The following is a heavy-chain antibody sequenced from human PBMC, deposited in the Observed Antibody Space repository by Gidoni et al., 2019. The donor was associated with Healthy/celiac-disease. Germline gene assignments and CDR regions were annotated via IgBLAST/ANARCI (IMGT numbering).Heavy chain of an antibody. V-gene: IGHV3-48*02. Sequence: EVQLVESGGGLVQPGGSLILSCAASGFPSSSDSMNWVRQAPGKGLEWVSYISSSSSTIYYADSVKGRFTISRDNAKTSLYLQMNSLRDEDTAVYYCARDPCPHYGDCRYYGMDVWGQGTTVTVPS. J-gene: IGHJ6*02. CDR3: ARDPCPHYGDCRYYGMDV. D-gene: IGHD4-17*01. CDR2: ISSSSSTI. CDR1: GFPSSSDS.